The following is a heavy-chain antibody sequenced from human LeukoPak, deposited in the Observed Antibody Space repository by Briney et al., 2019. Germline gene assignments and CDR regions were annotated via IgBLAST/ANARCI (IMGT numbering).Heavy chain of an antibody. CDR2: IYTSGST. D-gene: IGHD3-9*01. CDR3: AREAPSTGYDILTGYYLPYYFDY. CDR1: GGSISSGSYY. V-gene: IGHV4-61*02. J-gene: IGHJ4*02. Sequence: SQTLSLTCTVSGGSISSGSYYWSWIRQPAGKGLEWIGRIYTSGSTNYNPSLKSRVTISVDTSKNQFSLKLSSVTAADTAVYYCAREAPSTGYDILTGYYLPYYFDYRGQGTLVTVSS.